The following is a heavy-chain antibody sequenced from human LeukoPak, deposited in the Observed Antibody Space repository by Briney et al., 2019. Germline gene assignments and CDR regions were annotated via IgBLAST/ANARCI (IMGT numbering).Heavy chain of an antibody. V-gene: IGHV3-21*01. D-gene: IGHD3-3*01. Sequence: GGSLRLSCAASGFTFSSYSMNWVRQAPGKGLEWVSSISSSSSYIYYADSVKGRFTISRDSAKNSLYLQMNSLRAEDTAVYYCASLYGDYDFWSGYYPFDPWGQGTLVTVSS. CDR1: GFTFSSYS. J-gene: IGHJ5*02. CDR3: ASLYGDYDFWSGYYPFDP. CDR2: ISSSSSYI.